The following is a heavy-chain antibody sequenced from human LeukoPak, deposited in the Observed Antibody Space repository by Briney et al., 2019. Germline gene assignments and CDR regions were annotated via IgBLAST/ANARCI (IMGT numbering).Heavy chain of an antibody. J-gene: IGHJ4*02. Sequence: SQTLSLTCAVSGGSISIGGYSWGWVRQPPGKGLEWIGHIYHSGSTYYNPSVKSRVTILLNKSKNQLSLKLSSVTAADTAVYYCARWYYHILTGSHRFDYWGQGTLVTVSS. CDR3: ARWYYHILTGSHRFDY. V-gene: IGHV4-30-2*01. CDR2: IYHSGST. D-gene: IGHD3-9*01. CDR1: GGSISIGGYS.